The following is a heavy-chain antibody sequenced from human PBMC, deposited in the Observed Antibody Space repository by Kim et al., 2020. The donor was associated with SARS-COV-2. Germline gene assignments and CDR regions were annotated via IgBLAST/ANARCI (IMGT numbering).Heavy chain of an antibody. J-gene: IGHJ4*02. CDR3: ARREGLGTMDY. Sequence: IYDADSVKGRFTISRDNAKNSLYLQMNSLRVEDTAVYYCARREGLGTMDYWGQGTLVTVSS. CDR2: I. V-gene: IGHV3-48*03. D-gene: IGHD3-10*01.